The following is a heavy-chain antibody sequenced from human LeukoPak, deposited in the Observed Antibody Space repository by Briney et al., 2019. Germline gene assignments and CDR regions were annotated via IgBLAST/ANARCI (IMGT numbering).Heavy chain of an antibody. D-gene: IGHD3-10*02. CDR3: AKVFRYYYYGMDV. CDR1: GFTFSSFG. V-gene: IGHV3-30*18. CDR2: ISSDGSNK. Sequence: GGSLRLSCAASGFTFSSFGMHWVRQAPGKGLEWVAVISSDGSNKHYADAVKGRFTISRDNSKNTLYLLMNSLRAEDTAVYYCAKVFRYYYYGMDVWGQGTTVTVS. J-gene: IGHJ6*02.